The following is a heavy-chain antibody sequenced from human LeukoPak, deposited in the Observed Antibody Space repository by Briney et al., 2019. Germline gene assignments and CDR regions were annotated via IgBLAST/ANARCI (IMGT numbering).Heavy chain of an antibody. D-gene: IGHD3-22*01. V-gene: IGHV1-2*06. CDR3: ARDADYLNYYDSSGYYDY. Sequence: ASVKVSCKASGYTFTGYYMHWVRQAPGQELEGMGRINPNNGGTNYAQKFQGRVTMTRDTSISTAYMELSRLRSDDTAVYYCARDADYLNYYDSSGYYDYWGQGTLVTVSS. CDR1: GYTFTGYY. J-gene: IGHJ4*02. CDR2: INPNNGGT.